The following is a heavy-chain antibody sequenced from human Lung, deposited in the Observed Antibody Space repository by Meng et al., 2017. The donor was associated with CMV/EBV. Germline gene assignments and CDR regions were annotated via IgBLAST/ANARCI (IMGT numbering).Heavy chain of an antibody. CDR1: RFTFRNYA. V-gene: IGHV3-30*09. CDR3: VTYSRAPAALLAYFNY. CDR2: ISSDGQNK. D-gene: IGHD2-2*01. J-gene: IGHJ4*02. Sequence: GESLKISCLFSRFTFRNYAMHWVRQAPGKGPEWVAVISSDGQNKYYADSVKGRFAISRDNLRSTLYLQLSSLRLEDTAVYYCVTYSRAPAALLAYFNYWGLGTLVTVSS.